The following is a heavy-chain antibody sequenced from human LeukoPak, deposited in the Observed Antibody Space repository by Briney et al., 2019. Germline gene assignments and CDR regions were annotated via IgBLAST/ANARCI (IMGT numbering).Heavy chain of an antibody. D-gene: IGHD6-13*01. J-gene: IGHJ3*02. Sequence: GASVKVSCKASGGTFSSYAISWVRQAPGQGLEWMGGIIPIFGTANYAQKFQGRVTITADESTSTAYMELSSLRSEDTAVYYCASLVIAVAGNAFDIWGQGTMVTVSS. CDR1: GGTFSSYA. CDR2: IIPIFGTA. CDR3: ASLVIAVAGNAFDI. V-gene: IGHV1-69*13.